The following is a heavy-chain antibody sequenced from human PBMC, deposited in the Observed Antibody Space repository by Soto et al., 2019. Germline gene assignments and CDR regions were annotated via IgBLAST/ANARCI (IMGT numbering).Heavy chain of an antibody. J-gene: IGHJ5*02. V-gene: IGHV1-69*02. Sequence: QVQLVQSGAEVKKPGSSVKVSCKASGGTFSSYTIGWVGQAPGQGLEWMGRIIPILGIANYAQKFQGRVTITADKSTSTAYMELSSLRSEDTAVYYGARVGQLERPDNWFDPWGQGTLVTVSS. D-gene: IGHD1-1*01. CDR2: IIPILGIA. CDR1: GGTFSSYT. CDR3: ARVGQLERPDNWFDP.